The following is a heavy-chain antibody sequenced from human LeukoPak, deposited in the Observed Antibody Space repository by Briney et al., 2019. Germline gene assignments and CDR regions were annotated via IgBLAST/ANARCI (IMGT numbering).Heavy chain of an antibody. V-gene: IGHV4-34*01. Sequence: SETLSPTCAVYGGSFSGYYWSWIRQPPGKGLEWIGEINHSGSTNYNPSLKSRVTISVDTSKNQSSLKLSSVTAADTAVYYCARGVGDIVVVPAANAFDIWGQGTMVTVSS. J-gene: IGHJ3*02. CDR2: INHSGST. D-gene: IGHD2-2*01. CDR3: ARGVGDIVVVPAANAFDI. CDR1: GGSFSGYY.